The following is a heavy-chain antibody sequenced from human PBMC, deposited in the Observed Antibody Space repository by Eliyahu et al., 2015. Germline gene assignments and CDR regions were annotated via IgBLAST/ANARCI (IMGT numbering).Heavy chain of an antibody. CDR3: ARAISSSWARGAFDI. CDR2: IYHSGST. D-gene: IGHD6-13*01. CDR1: GYSISSGXY. V-gene: IGHV4-38-2*02. J-gene: IGHJ3*02. Sequence: QVQLQESGPGLVKPSETLSLTCTVSGYSISSGXYWVWIRQPPGKGVGWIGSIYHSGSTYYNPSLKSRVTISVDTSKNQFSLKLSSVTAADTAVYYCARAISSSWARGAFDIWGQGTMVTVSS.